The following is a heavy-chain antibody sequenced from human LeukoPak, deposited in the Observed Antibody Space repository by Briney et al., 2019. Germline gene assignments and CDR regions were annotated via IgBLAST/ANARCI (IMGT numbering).Heavy chain of an antibody. Sequence: PGGSLRLSCAASGFTVSSNYMSWVRQAPGKGLEWVSVIYSGGSTYYADSVKGRFTISRDNSKSTLYIQMNSLRAEDTAVYYCARTTEGGYIGYFYYYYMDVWGKGTTVTISS. CDR2: IYSGGST. CDR1: GFTVSSNY. V-gene: IGHV3-53*01. CDR3: ARTTEGGYIGYFYYYYMDV. D-gene: IGHD5-18*01. J-gene: IGHJ6*03.